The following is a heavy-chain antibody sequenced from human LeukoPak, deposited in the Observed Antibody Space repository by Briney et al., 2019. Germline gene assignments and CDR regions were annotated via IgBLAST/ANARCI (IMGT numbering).Heavy chain of an antibody. V-gene: IGHV3-33*06. Sequence: PGGSLRLSCAASGFAFSSYGMHWVRQAPGKGLEWVAVIWYDGTNKYYADSVKGRFTISRDNSKNTLYLQMNSLRAEDTAVYYSAKGRGAGYRAAVWFDYWGQGTRVTVSS. D-gene: IGHD6-13*01. CDR3: AKGRGAGYRAAVWFDY. J-gene: IGHJ4*02. CDR1: GFAFSSYG. CDR2: IWYDGTNK.